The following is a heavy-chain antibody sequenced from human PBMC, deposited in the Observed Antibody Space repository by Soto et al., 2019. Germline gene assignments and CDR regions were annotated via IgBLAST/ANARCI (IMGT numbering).Heavy chain of an antibody. D-gene: IGHD3-22*01. CDR3: ARESVVRGVVVITTFIDY. J-gene: IGHJ4*02. CDR2: IYYSGST. V-gene: IGHV4-31*03. CDR1: GGSISSGGYY. Sequence: PSETLSLTCTVSGGSISSGGYYWSWIRQHPGKGLEWIGYIYYSGSTYYNPSLKSRVTISVDTSKNQFSLKLSSVTAADMAVYYCARESVVRGVVVITTFIDYWGQGTLVTVSS.